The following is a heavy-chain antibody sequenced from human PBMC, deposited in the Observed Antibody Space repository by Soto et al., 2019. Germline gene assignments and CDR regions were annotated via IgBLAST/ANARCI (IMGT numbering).Heavy chain of an antibody. CDR1: GYTFTNYG. CDR2: ISGYNGNT. D-gene: IGHD3-10*01. CDR3: ARGVQAPYYYYGMDG. Sequence: QVQLVQSGAEVKKPGASVTVSCKASGYTFTNYGFSWVRQAPGQGLEWMGWISGYNGNTKYAEKFQNRVTMTTDTSTNTANKELRSLRSDDTAVYYCARGVQAPYYYYGMDGWGQGTAVTAS. V-gene: IGHV1-18*01. J-gene: IGHJ6*02.